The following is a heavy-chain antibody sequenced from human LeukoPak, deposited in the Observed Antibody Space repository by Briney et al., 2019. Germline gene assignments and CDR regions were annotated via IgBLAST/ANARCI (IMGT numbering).Heavy chain of an antibody. D-gene: IGHD4-17*01. CDR2: INTDIVAS. Sequence: ASVKVSCKASGYTFIGYYLHWVRQAPGQGLEFMGHINTDIVASTYAQKFQGRVTMTSDTSISTAYMELSRLRSDDTAVYYCARRKTMVTTPTNNWLDPWGEGTLVTVSS. CDR3: ARRKTMVTTPTNNWLDP. V-gene: IGHV1-2*06. CDR1: GYTFIGYY. J-gene: IGHJ5*02.